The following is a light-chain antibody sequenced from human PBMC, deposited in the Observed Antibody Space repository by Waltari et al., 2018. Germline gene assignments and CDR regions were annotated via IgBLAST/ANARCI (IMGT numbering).Light chain of an antibody. CDR1: QSVSSS. CDR3: QQRSKWPWA. J-gene: IGKJ1*01. Sequence: EIVLPQSPATLSLSPGERATLSCRASQSVSSSLAWYHHKPGQAPRLLIYDASISVTGIPARFSGSGSGTDFTLTISSLEPEDFAVYYCQQRSKWPWAFGQGTKVEIK. CDR2: DAS. V-gene: IGKV3-11*01.